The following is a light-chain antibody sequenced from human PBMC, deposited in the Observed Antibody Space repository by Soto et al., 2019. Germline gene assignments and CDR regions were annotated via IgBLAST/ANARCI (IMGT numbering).Light chain of an antibody. CDR2: EVT. CDR3: SSYTTSSTYV. CDR1: SSDVGTYDD. J-gene: IGLJ1*01. V-gene: IGLV2-14*01. Sequence: QSALTQPASVSASPGQSITISCTGTSSDVGTYDDVSWYRQHPGKAPKLLIYEVTNRPSGVSNRFSGSKSGNTASLTISGLQAEAEADYYCSSYTTSSTYVFGSGTKVTVL.